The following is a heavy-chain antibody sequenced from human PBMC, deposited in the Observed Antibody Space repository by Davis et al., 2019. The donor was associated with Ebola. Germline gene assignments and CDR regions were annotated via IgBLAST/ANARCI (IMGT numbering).Heavy chain of an antibody. D-gene: IGHD5/OR15-5a*01. CDR2: IYYSGST. J-gene: IGHJ6*02. V-gene: IGHV4-59*01. CDR1: GGSFSGYY. CDR3: ARGVYGNYGMDV. Sequence: MPSETLSLTCAVYGGSFSGYYWSWIRQPPGKGLEWIGYIYYSGSTNYNPSLKSRVTISVDTSKNQFSLKLSSVTAADTAVYYCARGVYGNYGMDVWGQGTTVTVSS.